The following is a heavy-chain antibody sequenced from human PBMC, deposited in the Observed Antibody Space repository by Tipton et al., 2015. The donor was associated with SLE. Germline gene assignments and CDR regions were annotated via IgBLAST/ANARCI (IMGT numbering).Heavy chain of an antibody. D-gene: IGHD3-22*01. CDR3: AAAYHDTNGFVDY. CDR2: IHYSGSA. J-gene: IGHJ4*02. CDR1: GGSLSGHY. V-gene: IGHV4-34*01. Sequence: AGLVKPSETLSLTCAAYGGSLSGHYWGWIRQPPGKGLEWIGSIHYSGSAYYTTSLKSRVTISVDTSKRQFSLQLGPVTAADTAVYYCAAAYHDTNGFVDYWGQGTLVSVSS.